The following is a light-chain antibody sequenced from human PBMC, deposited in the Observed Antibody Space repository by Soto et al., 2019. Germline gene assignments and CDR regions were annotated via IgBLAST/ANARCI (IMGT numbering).Light chain of an antibody. Sequence: QSALTQPASVSGSPGQSITISCTGTSSDVGIYNYVSWYQQHPGKAPKLMIYQVTNRPSGVSNRFSGSKSGNTASLTISGLQAEAEADYYCSSYTGSTNYVFGTGTKVTVL. J-gene: IGLJ1*01. CDR3: SSYTGSTNYV. V-gene: IGLV2-14*01. CDR1: SSDVGIYNY. CDR2: QVT.